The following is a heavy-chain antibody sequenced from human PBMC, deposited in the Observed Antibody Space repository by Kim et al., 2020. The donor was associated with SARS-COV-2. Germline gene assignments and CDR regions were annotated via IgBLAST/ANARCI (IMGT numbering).Heavy chain of an antibody. CDR3: AREGGRYYYGSGSYRDYGMDV. J-gene: IGHJ6*02. V-gene: IGHV1-3*01. CDR1: GYTFTSYA. D-gene: IGHD3-10*01. CDR2: INAGNGNT. Sequence: ASVKVSCKASGYTFTSYAMHWVRQAPGQRLEWMGWINAGNGNTKYSQKFQGRVTITRDTSASTAYMELSSLRSEDTAVYYCAREGGRYYYGSGSYRDYGMDVWGQGTTVTVSS.